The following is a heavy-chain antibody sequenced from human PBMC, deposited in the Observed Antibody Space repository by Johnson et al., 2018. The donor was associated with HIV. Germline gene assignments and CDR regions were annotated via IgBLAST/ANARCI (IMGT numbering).Heavy chain of an antibody. V-gene: IGHV3-NL1*01. J-gene: IGHJ3*02. CDR1: GFTFSSYG. CDR2: IYTGGST. Sequence: QVQLVESGGGVVQPGRSLRLSCAASGFTFSSYGMHWVRQAPGKGLEWVSVIYTGGSTYYADSVTGRFTISRDNAKNSLYLQMNSLRAEDTAVYYCARKGDAFDIWGQGTMVIVSS. CDR3: ARKGDAFDI.